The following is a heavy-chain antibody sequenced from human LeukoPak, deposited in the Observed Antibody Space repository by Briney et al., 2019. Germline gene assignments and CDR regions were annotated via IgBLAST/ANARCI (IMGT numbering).Heavy chain of an antibody. D-gene: IGHD2-15*01. Sequence: GGSLRLSCAVSGFTFSSYWMSWVRQAPGKGLEWVTNIKQDGSEKHYVDSVKGRYTISRDNARNSLYLQMNSLRAEDTAVYYCARLASCSGGSCYWSSNWFDPWGQGTLVTVSS. CDR3: ARLASCSGGSCYWSSNWFDP. J-gene: IGHJ5*02. V-gene: IGHV3-7*01. CDR2: IKQDGSEK. CDR1: GFTFSSYW.